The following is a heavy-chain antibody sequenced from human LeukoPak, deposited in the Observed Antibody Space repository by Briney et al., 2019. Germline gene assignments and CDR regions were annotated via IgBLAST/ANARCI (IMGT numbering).Heavy chain of an antibody. V-gene: IGHV4-59*03. Sequence: SETLSLTCSVSGGSISSYYWSWIRQPPGKGPEGIADIYYSGSTHYNPSPKNPVTLFVDKPKNPFSLKLSPFTAADKGGYIYYSGGTNYNPSLNSRVTISVDTPKNQFSLRLSSGTAADTAVYYCARAIAVAGTVGYFDYWGQGTLVTVSS. J-gene: IGHJ4*02. CDR1: GGSISSYY. CDR2: IYYSGST. CDR3: YSGGTNYNPSLNSRVTISVDTPKNQFSLRLSSGTAADTAVYYCARAIAVAGTVGYFDY. D-gene: IGHD3-9*01.